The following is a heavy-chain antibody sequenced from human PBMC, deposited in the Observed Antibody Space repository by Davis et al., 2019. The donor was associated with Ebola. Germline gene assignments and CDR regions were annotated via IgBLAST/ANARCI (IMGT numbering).Heavy chain of an antibody. D-gene: IGHD2-15*01. CDR2: MNPNSGNT. CDR1: GYTFTGYY. J-gene: IGHJ3*02. Sequence: ASVKVSCKASGYTFTGYYMHWVRQAPGQGLEWMGWMNPNSGNTGYAQKFQGRVTMTRNTSISTAYMELSSLRSEDTAVYYCARGRYCSGGSCYEDAFDIWGQGTMVAVSS. CDR3: ARGRYCSGGSCYEDAFDI. V-gene: IGHV1-8*02.